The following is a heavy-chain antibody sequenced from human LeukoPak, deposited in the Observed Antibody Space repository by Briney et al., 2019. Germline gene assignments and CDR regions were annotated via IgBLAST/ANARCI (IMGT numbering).Heavy chain of an antibody. D-gene: IGHD5-18*01. V-gene: IGHV3-33*06. Sequence: PGGSLRLSCAAFGFTVSNTGMHWVRQAPGKGLEWVAVIWYDGSKEFHADVVKGRFAISRDTSKNTLYLQMNSLRVEDTAVYYCAKSGVATALELYGNYFDYWGQGTLVTVSS. CDR3: AKSGVATALELYGNYFDY. J-gene: IGHJ4*02. CDR2: IWYDGSKE. CDR1: GFTVSNTG.